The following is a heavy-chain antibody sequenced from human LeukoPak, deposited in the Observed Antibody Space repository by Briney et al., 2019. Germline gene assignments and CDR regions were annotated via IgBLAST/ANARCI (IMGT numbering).Heavy chain of an antibody. J-gene: IGHJ4*02. CDR2: IYYSGST. D-gene: IGHD2-8*01. V-gene: IGHV4-59*08. Sequence: SETLSLTCTVSGGSISSYYWSWIRQPPGKGLEWIGYIYYSGSTNYNPSLKSRVTISVDASKNQFSLKLSSVTAADTAVYYCARRHPYYYFDYWGQGTLVTVSS. CDR1: GGSISSYY. CDR3: ARRHPYYYFDY.